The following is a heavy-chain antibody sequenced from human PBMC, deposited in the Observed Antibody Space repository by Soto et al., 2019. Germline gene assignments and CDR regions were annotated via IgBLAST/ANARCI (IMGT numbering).Heavy chain of an antibody. CDR3: ARGLGLGDC. CDR2: VYYSGST. J-gene: IGHJ4*02. V-gene: IGHV4-39*01. D-gene: IGHD3-9*01. Sequence: PSETLSLTCTVSGGSVSSSSYYWGWVRQPPGKGLEWIGSVYYSGSTYYNPSLESRVTISVDKSKNQFSLKLMSLSAADTAMYYCARGLGLGDCWGQGTLVTVSS. CDR1: GGSVSSSSYY.